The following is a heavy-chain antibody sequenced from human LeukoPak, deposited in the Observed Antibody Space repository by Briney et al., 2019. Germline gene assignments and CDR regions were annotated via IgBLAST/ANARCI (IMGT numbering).Heavy chain of an antibody. D-gene: IGHD6-19*01. CDR3: AARPTSAAVAPSDF. CDR1: GLTPSSCG. V-gene: IGHV3-23*01. J-gene: IGHJ4*02. CDR2: ISGSGDGT. Sequence: GGSLRLSCAASGLTPSSCGMSWVRQAPGKGLEWVSAISGSGDGTYYADSVKGRFTISGDNSKSMLYLEMNSLRAEDTATYYCAARPTSAAVAPSDFWGQGTLVTVSS.